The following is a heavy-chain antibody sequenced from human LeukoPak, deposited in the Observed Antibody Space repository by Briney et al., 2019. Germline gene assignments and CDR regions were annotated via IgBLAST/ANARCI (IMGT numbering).Heavy chain of an antibody. J-gene: IGHJ4*02. D-gene: IGHD6-13*01. CDR2: IYYSGST. CDR1: GGSTSSYY. V-gene: IGHV4-59*01. CDR3: ASNIAGAVFDY. Sequence: SETLSLTCTVSGGSTSSYYWSWIRQPPGKGLEWIGYIYYSGSTNYNPSLKSRVTISVDTSKNQFSLKLSSVTAADTAVYYCASNIAGAVFDYWGQGTLVTVSS.